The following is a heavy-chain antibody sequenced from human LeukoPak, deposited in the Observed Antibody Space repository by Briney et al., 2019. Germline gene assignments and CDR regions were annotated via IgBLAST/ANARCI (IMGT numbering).Heavy chain of an antibody. D-gene: IGHD3-22*01. Sequence: ETLSLTCTVSGVSISSYYWSWIRQPAGKGLEWIGRIYTSGSTNYNPSLKSRVTMSVDTSKNQFSLKLSSVTAADTAVYYCARDRWDSSGYYYSWFDPWGQGTLVTVSS. CDR2: IYTSGST. CDR3: ARDRWDSSGYYYSWFDP. J-gene: IGHJ5*02. CDR1: GVSISSYY. V-gene: IGHV4-4*07.